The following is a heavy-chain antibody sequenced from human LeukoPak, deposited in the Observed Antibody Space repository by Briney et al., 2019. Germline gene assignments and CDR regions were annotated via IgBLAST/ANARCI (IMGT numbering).Heavy chain of an antibody. CDR1: GFSFSSYA. CDR3: AREGGESSGWYYFDY. V-gene: IGHV3-30*19. CDR2: IWYDGGNK. J-gene: IGHJ4*02. D-gene: IGHD6-19*01. Sequence: GGSLRLSCAASGFSFSSYAMHWVRQAPGKGLEWVAVIWYDGGNKYYADSVKGRFTISRDNSKNTLYLQMNSLRAEDTAVYYCAREGGESSGWYYFDYWGQGTLVTVSS.